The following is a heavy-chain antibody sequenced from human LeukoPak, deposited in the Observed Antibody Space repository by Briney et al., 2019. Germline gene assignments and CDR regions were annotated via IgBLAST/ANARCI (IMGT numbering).Heavy chain of an antibody. J-gene: IGHJ4*02. V-gene: IGHV3-23*01. CDR1: EFTFSSYA. D-gene: IGHD6-13*01. Sequence: GGSLRLSCAASEFTFSSYAMSWVRQAPGKGLEWVSAISGSGGSTYYADSVKGRFTISRDNSKNTLYLQMNSLRAEDTAVYYCAKASSSWYNYFDYWGQGTLVTVSS. CDR3: AKASSSWYNYFDY. CDR2: ISGSGGST.